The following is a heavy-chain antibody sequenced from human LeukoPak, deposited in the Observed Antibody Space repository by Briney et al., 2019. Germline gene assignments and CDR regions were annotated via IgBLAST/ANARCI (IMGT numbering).Heavy chain of an antibody. CDR2: ISSSSSYV. J-gene: IGHJ4*02. V-gene: IGHV3-21*01. D-gene: IGHD3-16*01. CDR1: GFTFSSYS. CDR3: ARNYGRATDY. Sequence: GGSLRPSCAASGFTFSSYSMNWVRQAPGKGLEWVSSISSSSSYVYYADSVKGRFTISRDNAKNSLYLQMNSLRAEDTAVYYCARNYGRATDYWGQGTLVTVSS.